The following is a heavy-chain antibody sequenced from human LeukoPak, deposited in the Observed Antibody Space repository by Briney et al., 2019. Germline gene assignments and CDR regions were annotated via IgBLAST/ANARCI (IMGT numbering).Heavy chain of an antibody. CDR1: GSTFNTYA. Sequence: TGGSLRLSCVASGSTFNTYALHWVRQAPGKGLEWVAIVWSDGNNKFYGDSVKGRFTISRDNSENTLHLQMNSLRAEDTAMYYCAKDQGGGNYRVYFEIWAQGTLVTVSP. CDR3: AKDQGGGNYRVYFEI. V-gene: IGHV3-33*06. CDR2: VWSDGNNK. J-gene: IGHJ4*02. D-gene: IGHD1-26*01.